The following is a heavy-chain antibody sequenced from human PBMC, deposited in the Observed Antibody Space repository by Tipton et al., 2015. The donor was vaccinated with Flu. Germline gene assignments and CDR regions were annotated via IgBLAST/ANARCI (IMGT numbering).Heavy chain of an antibody. D-gene: IGHD3-10*01. Sequence: TLSLTCTVSGGSISSYYWSWIRQPPGKGLEWIGYIYYSGSTNYNPSLKSRVTISVDTSKNQFSLKLSSVTAADTAVYYCAREGYYGSGSPGAFDIWGQGTMVTVSS. CDR1: GGSISSYY. CDR3: AREGYYGSGSPGAFDI. V-gene: IGHV4-59*01. CDR2: IYYSGST. J-gene: IGHJ3*02.